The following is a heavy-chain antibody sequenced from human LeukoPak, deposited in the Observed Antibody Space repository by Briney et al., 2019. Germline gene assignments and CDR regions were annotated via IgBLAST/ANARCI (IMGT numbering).Heavy chain of an antibody. D-gene: IGHD1-26*01. CDR3: ARNLYTMGSTDAFDI. CDR2: ISSSSTTI. J-gene: IGHJ3*02. CDR1: GFTFSSYS. V-gene: IGHV3-48*04. Sequence: GSLRLSCAASGFTFSSYSMMWVRQAPGKGLEWVSYISSSSTTIYYADSVKGRFTISRDNAKNSLFLQMNSLRAEDTAVYYCARNLYTMGSTDAFDIWGQGTMVTVSS.